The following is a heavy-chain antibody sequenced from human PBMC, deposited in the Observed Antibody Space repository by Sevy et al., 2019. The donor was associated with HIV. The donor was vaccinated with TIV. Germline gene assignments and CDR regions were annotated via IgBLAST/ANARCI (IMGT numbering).Heavy chain of an antibody. V-gene: IGHV3-66*01. CDR1: GFTVNSNY. J-gene: IGHJ4*02. D-gene: IGHD5-18*01. Sequence: GGSLRLSCAASGFTVNSNYMTWVRQAPGKGLEGVSVIHSDDTTYHADSVKDRFTISRDNFKNTLYLHMSSLRAEDTAVYYCARGKSGYGYALNYWGQGTLVTRLL. CDR3: ARGKSGYGYALNY. CDR2: IHSDDTT.